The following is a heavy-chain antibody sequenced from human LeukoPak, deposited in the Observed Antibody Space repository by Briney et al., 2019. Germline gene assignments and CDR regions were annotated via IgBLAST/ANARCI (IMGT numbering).Heavy chain of an antibody. CDR1: GFTVSSNY. D-gene: IGHD3-10*01. CDR2: IYSGGST. V-gene: IGHV3-66*01. J-gene: IGHJ5*02. Sequence: PGGSLRLSCAASGFTVSSNYMSWVRQAPGKGLEWVSVIYSGGSTYYADSVKGRFAISRDTSKNTLYLQMNSLRAEDTAVYYCARVRRRFGEFDPWGQGTLVTVSS. CDR3: ARVRRRFGEFDP.